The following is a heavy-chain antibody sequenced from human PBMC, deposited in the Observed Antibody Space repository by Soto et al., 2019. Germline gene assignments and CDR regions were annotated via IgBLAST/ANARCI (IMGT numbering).Heavy chain of an antibody. J-gene: IGHJ4*02. D-gene: IGHD5-18*01. V-gene: IGHV3-30*18. CDR3: AKSITAMVPSVLDY. Sequence: GGSLRLSCAASGFTFSSYGMHWVRQAPGKGLEWVAVISYDGSNKYYADSVKGRFTISRDNSKNTLYLQMNSLRAEDTAVYYCAKSITAMVPSVLDYWGQGTLVTVSS. CDR1: GFTFSSYG. CDR2: ISYDGSNK.